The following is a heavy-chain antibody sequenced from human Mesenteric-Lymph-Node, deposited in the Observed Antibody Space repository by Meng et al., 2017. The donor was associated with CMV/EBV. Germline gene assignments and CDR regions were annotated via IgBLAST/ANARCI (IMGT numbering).Heavy chain of an antibody. CDR3: ARDGGSSSLDY. CDR1: GGSISSGAYY. CDR2: ISYSGST. V-gene: IGHV4-31*02. D-gene: IGHD6-13*01. J-gene: IGHJ4*02. Sequence: TVTGGSISSGAYYWNWIRQHPEKGLECLGSISYSGSTYYNPSLMSRVTIAGDTSKNQFSLRLSSVTAADTAIYYCARDGGSSSLDYWGQGTLVTVSS.